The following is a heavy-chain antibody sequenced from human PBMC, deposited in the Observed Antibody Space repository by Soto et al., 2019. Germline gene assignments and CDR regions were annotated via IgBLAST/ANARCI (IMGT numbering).Heavy chain of an antibody. Sequence: QVQLQESGPGLVKPSQTLSLTCTVSGDSINSGDYFWSWIRQPPGKGLEWIGYIYYSGSTDYNPSLKSRISISADASKNQFSLRMSSVTAADTAMYYCARHGFGEYSNTRIFDYWGQGTLVTVSS. D-gene: IGHD4-4*01. CDR1: GDSINSGDYF. J-gene: IGHJ4*02. CDR2: IYYSGST. V-gene: IGHV4-30-4*01. CDR3: ARHGFGEYSNTRIFDY.